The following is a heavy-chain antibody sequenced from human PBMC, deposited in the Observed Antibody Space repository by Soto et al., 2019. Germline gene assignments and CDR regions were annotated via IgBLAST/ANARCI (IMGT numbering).Heavy chain of an antibody. D-gene: IGHD5-18*01. Sequence: ALVNRSWKXAGYAITRYHMHRGRIKTRQGLEWMGIINPSGGSTSYAQKFQGRVTMTRDTSTSTVYMELSSLRSEDTAVYYCARDLAEGSGYSYGPVYYYYGMDVWGQGTTVTVSS. CDR1: GYAITRYH. J-gene: IGHJ6*02. CDR3: ARDLAEGSGYSYGPVYYYYGMDV. V-gene: IGHV1-46*01. CDR2: INPSGGST.